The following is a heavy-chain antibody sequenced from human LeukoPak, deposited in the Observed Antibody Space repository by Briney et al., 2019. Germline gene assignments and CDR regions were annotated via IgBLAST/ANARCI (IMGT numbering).Heavy chain of an antibody. D-gene: IGHD1-26*01. CDR2: INPNSGGT. CDR3: ASAYSGNYFADDAFDI. Sequence: ASVKVSCKASGYTFTSYGMDWVRQAPGQGLEWMGWINPNSGGTNYAQKFQGRVTMTRDTSISTAYMELSRLRSVDTAVYYCASAYSGNYFADDAFDIWGQGTMVTVSS. J-gene: IGHJ3*02. V-gene: IGHV1-2*02. CDR1: GYTFTSYG.